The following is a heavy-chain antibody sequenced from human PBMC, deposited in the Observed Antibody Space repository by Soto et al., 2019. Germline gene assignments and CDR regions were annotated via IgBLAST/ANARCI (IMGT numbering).Heavy chain of an antibody. D-gene: IGHD4-17*01. V-gene: IGHV4-34*01. CDR1: GGSFSGYY. CDR3: ARGLVYYGGKSYFDY. CDR2: IKHSGST. Sequence: SETLSLTCAVYGGSFSGYYWSWIRQPPGKGLEWIGAIKHSGSTNYNPSLKSRVTISVDTSKNQFSLKLSSVTAADTAVYYCARGLVYYGGKSYFDYWGQGTLVTVSS. J-gene: IGHJ4*02.